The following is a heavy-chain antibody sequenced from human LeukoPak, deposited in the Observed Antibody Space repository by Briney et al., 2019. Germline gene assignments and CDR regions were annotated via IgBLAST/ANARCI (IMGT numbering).Heavy chain of an antibody. CDR1: GFTFSSYS. Sequence: LGGSLRLSCAASGFTFSSYSMNWVRQAPGKGLEWVSSISSSSSYIYYADSVKGRFTISRDNAKNSLYLQMNSLRAEDTAVYYCARAQAEYSGSFLGYYYYGMDVWGQGTTATVSS. CDR3: ARAQAEYSGSFLGYYYYGMDV. CDR2: ISSSSSYI. V-gene: IGHV3-21*01. D-gene: IGHD1-26*01. J-gene: IGHJ6*02.